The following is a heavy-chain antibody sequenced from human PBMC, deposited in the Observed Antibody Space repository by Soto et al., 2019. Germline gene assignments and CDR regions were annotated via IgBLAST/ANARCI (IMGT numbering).Heavy chain of an antibody. CDR1: GYSFTSYW. J-gene: IGHJ4*02. V-gene: IGHV5-51*01. D-gene: IGHD3-3*01. Sequence: GESLKISCKGSGYSFTSYWIGWVRQMPGKGLEWMGIIYPGDSDTRYSPSFQGQVTISADKSISTAYLQWSSLKASDTAMYYCARMTSYDFWSGYRSAYYFDYWGQGTLVTGSS. CDR3: ARMTSYDFWSGYRSAYYFDY. CDR2: IYPGDSDT.